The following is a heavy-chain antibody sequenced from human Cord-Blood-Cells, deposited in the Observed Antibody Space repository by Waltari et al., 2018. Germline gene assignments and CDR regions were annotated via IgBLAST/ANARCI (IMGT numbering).Heavy chain of an antibody. CDR1: GGSISSHY. Sequence: QVQLQESGPGLVKPSETLSLTCTVSGGSISSHYWSWIRQPPGKGLEWIGYIYYSGSTNYNPSLKSRVTISVDTSKNQCSLKLSSVTAADTAVYYCARVEYYDFWSGYYYYYGMDVWGQGTTVTVSS. V-gene: IGHV4-59*11. CDR2: IYYSGST. D-gene: IGHD3-3*01. CDR3: ARVEYYDFWSGYYYYYGMDV. J-gene: IGHJ6*02.